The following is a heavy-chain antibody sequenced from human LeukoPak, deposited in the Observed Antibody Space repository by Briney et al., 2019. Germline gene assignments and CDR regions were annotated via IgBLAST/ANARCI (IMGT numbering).Heavy chain of an antibody. CDR3: ARQYCSTTTCYVREFDY. CDR2: IYPGDSDT. D-gene: IGHD2-2*01. CDR1: GYSFTNYW. Sequence: GESLKISCKGSGYSFTNYWVGWVRQMPGKGLEWMGIIYPGDSDTRYSPSFQGQVTISADRSISAAYLQWSSLQASDTAMYYCARQYCSTTTCYVREFDYWGRGTLVTVSS. V-gene: IGHV5-51*01. J-gene: IGHJ4*02.